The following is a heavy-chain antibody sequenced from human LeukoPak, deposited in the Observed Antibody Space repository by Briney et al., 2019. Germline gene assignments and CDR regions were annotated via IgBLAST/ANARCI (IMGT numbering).Heavy chain of an antibody. CDR3: VSRTSGGWYDF. V-gene: IGHV3-64D*09. J-gene: IGHJ5*01. CDR2: INDNGGST. CDR1: GFTFTSYS. Sequence: QPGGSLRLSCSASGFTFTSYSMHWVRQAPGKGLEYVSAINDNGGSTYYGDSVKGRFTISRDNSKNTLYLQMSSLRGDDTAIYYCVSRTSGGWYDFWGQGTLVIVSS. D-gene: IGHD2-15*01.